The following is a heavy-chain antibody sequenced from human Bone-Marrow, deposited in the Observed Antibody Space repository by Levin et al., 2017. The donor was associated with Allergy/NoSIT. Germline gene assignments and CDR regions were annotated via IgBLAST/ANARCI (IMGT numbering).Heavy chain of an antibody. CDR3: ARQYSYGSMHFDY. CDR1: GGSISSSSYY. J-gene: IGHJ4*02. V-gene: IGHV4-39*01. D-gene: IGHD5-18*01. Sequence: SETLSLTCTVSGGSISSSSYYWGWIRQPPGKGLEWIGSIYYSGSTYYNPSLKSRVTISVDTSKNQFSLKLSSVTAADTAVYYCARQYSYGSMHFDYWGQGTLVTVSS. CDR2: IYYSGST.